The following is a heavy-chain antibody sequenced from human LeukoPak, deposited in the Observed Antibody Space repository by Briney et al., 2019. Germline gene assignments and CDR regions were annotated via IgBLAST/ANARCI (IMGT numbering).Heavy chain of an antibody. CDR3: ARGDYYYYYMDV. V-gene: IGHV3-53*01. CDR2: IYSGGST. J-gene: IGHJ6*03. Sequence: GGSLRLSCAASGFTVSSNYMSWVRQAPGKGLEWVSVIYSGGSTYYADSVKGRFTISRDNSKNTLYLQMNSLRAEDTAVYYCARGDYYYYYMDVWGKGTTVTISS. CDR1: GFTVSSNY.